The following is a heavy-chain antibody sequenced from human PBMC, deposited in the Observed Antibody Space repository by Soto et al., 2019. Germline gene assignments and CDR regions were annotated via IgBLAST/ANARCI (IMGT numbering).Heavy chain of an antibody. D-gene: IGHD6-13*01. CDR1: GGSIRGYY. CDR3: ARQQLLRFYYALDV. V-gene: IGHV4-59*01. Sequence: SETLSLTCTVSGGSIRGYYWSWIRQSQGKGLEYIGYIYYRGSTNYNPSLKSRVTMSVDTPRNQFSLKVNSVTAADTAVYYCARQQLLRFYYALDVWGQGTTVTVS. J-gene: IGHJ6*02. CDR2: IYYRGST.